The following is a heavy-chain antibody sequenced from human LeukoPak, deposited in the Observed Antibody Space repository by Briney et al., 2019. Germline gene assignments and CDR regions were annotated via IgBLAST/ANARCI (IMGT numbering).Heavy chain of an antibody. CDR3: ARGRGDWNKPPFDY. CDR1: GGSINSGDYL. D-gene: IGHD1/OR15-1a*01. V-gene: IGHV4-30-4*08. J-gene: IGHJ4*02. CDR2: IYYSGST. Sequence: SETLSLTCTVSGGSINSGDYLWSWIRQPPGKGLEWIGYIYYSGSTYYNPSLKSRVTISVDTSKNQFSLKLSSVTAADTAVYYCARGRGDWNKPPFDYWGQGTLVTVSS.